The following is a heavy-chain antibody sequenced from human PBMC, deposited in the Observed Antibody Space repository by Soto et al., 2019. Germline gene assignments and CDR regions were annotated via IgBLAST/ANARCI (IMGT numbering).Heavy chain of an antibody. D-gene: IGHD1-7*01. CDR2: LTTYGTT. Sequence: PSETLSLTYPVSGGSIXSYRWSWIRQPAGKGLEWICRLTTYGTTDYNPALKSRVTVSVDASRDQFFLTLRSLPAADAAVYHCGRESGETWDYEASWGQGTPVTVS. V-gene: IGHV4-4*07. CDR1: GGSIXSYR. CDR3: GRESGETWDYEAS. J-gene: IGHJ5*02.